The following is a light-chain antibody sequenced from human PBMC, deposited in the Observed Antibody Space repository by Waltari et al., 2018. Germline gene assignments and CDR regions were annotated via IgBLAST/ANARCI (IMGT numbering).Light chain of an antibody. CDR1: QSVSRA. Sequence: EIVLTQSPGSLSSSPGERVTLPCRASQSVSRALAWYQQKPGQAPRLPIFGASNRATGIPDRFSGSGSETDFSLTISRLEPEDFAVYYCQHYVRLPATFGRGTKVEIK. CDR2: GAS. CDR3: QHYVRLPAT. J-gene: IGKJ1*01. V-gene: IGKV3-20*01.